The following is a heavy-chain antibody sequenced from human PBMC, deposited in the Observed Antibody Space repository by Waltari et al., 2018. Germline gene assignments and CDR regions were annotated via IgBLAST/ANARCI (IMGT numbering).Heavy chain of an antibody. V-gene: IGHV3-30*18. J-gene: IGHJ6*02. CDR3: VKDLLFGWEYYYYGMDV. Sequence: QVQLVESGGGVVQPGRSLRLSCAASGFTFSSYGMHWVRQAPGKGLEWVAVISYDGRNKNYAESVKGRVTISRDNSKNTLYLQMNSLRAEDTAVYYCVKDLLFGWEYYYYGMDVWGQGTTVTVSS. CDR1: GFTFSSYG. D-gene: IGHD3-10*02. CDR2: ISYDGRNK.